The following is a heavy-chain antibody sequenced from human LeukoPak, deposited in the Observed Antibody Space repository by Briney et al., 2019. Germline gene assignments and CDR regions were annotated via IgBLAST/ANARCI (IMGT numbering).Heavy chain of an antibody. Sequence: SETPSLTCTVSGGSISSYYWSWIRQPPGKGLEWIGYIYYSGSTNYNPSLKSRVTISVDTSKNQFSLKLSSVTAADTAVYYCARVVVVRAAPDPYFDYWGQGTLVTVSS. D-gene: IGHD2-2*01. J-gene: IGHJ4*02. CDR3: ARVVVVRAAPDPYFDY. V-gene: IGHV4-59*01. CDR2: IYYSGST. CDR1: GGSISSYY.